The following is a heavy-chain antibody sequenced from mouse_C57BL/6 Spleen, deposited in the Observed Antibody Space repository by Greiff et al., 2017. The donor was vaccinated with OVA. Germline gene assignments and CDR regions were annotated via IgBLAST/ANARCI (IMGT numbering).Heavy chain of an antibody. J-gene: IGHJ4*01. CDR1: GYTFTSYW. V-gene: IGHV1-72*01. CDR3: ARLGPITTVVAKDYAMDY. CDR2: IDPNSGGT. D-gene: IGHD1-1*01. Sequence: VQLQQPGAELVKPGASVKLSCKASGYTFTSYWMHWVKQRPGRGLEWIGRIDPNSGGTKYNEKFKSKATLTVDKPSSTAYMQLSSLTSEDSAVYYCARLGPITTVVAKDYAMDYWGQGTSVTVSS.